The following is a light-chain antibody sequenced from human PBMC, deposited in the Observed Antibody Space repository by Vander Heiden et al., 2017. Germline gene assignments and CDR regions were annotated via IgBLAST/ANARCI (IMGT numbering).Light chain of an antibody. J-gene: IGLJ2*01. CDR1: ALPKKY. V-gene: IGLV3-10*01. CDR2: DDS. CDR3: DSKDSSSNHSVV. Sequence: SYELTQPPSVSVSPGQTARITCSGDALPKKYAYWYQQKSGQAPVLVIYDDSKRPSGIPERFSGSRSGTIATLTISGAQVEDEADDYCDSKDSSSNHSVVFGGGTKLTVL.